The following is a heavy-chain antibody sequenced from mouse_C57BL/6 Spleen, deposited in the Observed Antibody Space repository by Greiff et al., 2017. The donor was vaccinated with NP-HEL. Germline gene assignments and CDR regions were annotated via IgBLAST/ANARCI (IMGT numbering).Heavy chain of an antibody. Sequence: QVQLQQPGAELVKPGASVKLSCKASGYTFTSYWMPWVKQRPGQGLEWIGVIDPSDSYTNYNQKFKGKATLTVDTSSSPAYMQLSSLTSEDSAVYYCARRGSAYWGQGTLVTVSA. V-gene: IGHV1-50*01. J-gene: IGHJ3*01. CDR1: GYTFTSYW. CDR2: IDPSDSYT. D-gene: IGHD3-1*01. CDR3: ARRGSAY.